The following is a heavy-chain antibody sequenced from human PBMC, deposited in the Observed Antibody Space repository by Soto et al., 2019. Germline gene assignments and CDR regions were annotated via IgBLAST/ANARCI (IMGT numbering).Heavy chain of an antibody. J-gene: IGHJ4*02. V-gene: IGHV1-2*02. Sequence: ASVKVSCKASGYAFTAYYLHWLRQAPGQGLEWMGWINPNSGSTKYEQKFQGRVTMTRDTSISTAYLELNSLRSDDTAVYYCARPHTTHLSRYFGVWGQGTLVTVSS. CDR1: GYAFTAYY. CDR2: INPNSGST. CDR3: ARPHTTHLSRYFGV. D-gene: IGHD1-1*01.